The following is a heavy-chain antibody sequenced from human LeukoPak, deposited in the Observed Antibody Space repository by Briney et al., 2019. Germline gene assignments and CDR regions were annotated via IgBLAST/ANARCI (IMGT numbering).Heavy chain of an antibody. CDR3: TRMTTGHDY. J-gene: IGHJ4*02. V-gene: IGHV4-34*01. CDR1: GVSFNVYY. CDR2: INHSGYT. Sequence: SETLSLTCAVSGVSFNVYYWSWVRQTPGKGLEWIGEINHSGYTNDSPSLKSRVTLSIDTSRKQFSLNLRSVTVADTGIYYCTRMTTGHDYWGQGTLVTVSS. D-gene: IGHD4-17*01.